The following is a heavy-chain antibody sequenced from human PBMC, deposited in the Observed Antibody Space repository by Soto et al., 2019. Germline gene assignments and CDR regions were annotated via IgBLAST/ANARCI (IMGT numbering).Heavy chain of an antibody. CDR1: GFTFSSYA. J-gene: IGHJ4*02. CDR2: ISGSGGST. CDR3: AKDPRRTIFGVVIITPYFDY. Sequence: EVQLLESGGGLVQPGGSLRLSCAASGFTFSSYAMSWVRQAPGKGPEWVSAISGSGGSTYYADSVKGRFTISRDNSKNTLYLQMNSLRAEDTAVYYCAKDPRRTIFGVVIITPYFDYWGQGTLVTVSS. D-gene: IGHD3-3*01. V-gene: IGHV3-23*01.